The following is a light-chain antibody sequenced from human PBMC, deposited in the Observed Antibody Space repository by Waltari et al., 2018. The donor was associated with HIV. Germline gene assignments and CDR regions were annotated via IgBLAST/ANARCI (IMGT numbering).Light chain of an antibody. CDR1: SRDVGGFNL. Sequence: QSALTQPASVSGSPGQSITISCSGTSRDVGGFNLVSWYQQHPGKAPKLMIYEVSERPSGVSNSFSGSKSGNTASLTISGLQAEDEAEYYCCSYAGSSSYVFGSGTKVTVL. J-gene: IGLJ1*01. CDR2: EVS. CDR3: CSYAGSSSYV. V-gene: IGLV2-23*02.